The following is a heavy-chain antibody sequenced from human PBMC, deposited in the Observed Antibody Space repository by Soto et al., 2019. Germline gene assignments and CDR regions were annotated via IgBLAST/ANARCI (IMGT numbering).Heavy chain of an antibody. V-gene: IGHV4-34*01. CDR2: INHSGTT. D-gene: IGHD3-3*01. J-gene: IGHJ6*02. Sequence: SETLSLTCAVSGGSFSGYFWSWIRQPPGQGLELMGEINHSGTTNFNPSLKSRLTMSVSTSKNQFSLKLSSVTGADRGAFYCARKKRGRSDEGYYYFAMDVWGQGPTVTSP. CDR3: ARKKRGRSDEGYYYFAMDV. CDR1: GGSFSGYF.